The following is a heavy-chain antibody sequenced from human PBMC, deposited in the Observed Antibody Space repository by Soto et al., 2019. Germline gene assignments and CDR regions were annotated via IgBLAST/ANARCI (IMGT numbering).Heavy chain of an antibody. CDR2: IYYSGST. Sequence: QVQLQESGPGLVKPSQTLSLTCTVSGGSISSGGYYWSWIRQHPGKGLEWIGYIYYSGSTYCNPSLKSEVTISVDTSKNQFSLKLSAVTAADTAVYYCASVAIAAAGTYWFDYWGQGTLVTVSA. J-gene: IGHJ4*02. CDR1: GGSISSGGYY. D-gene: IGHD6-13*01. V-gene: IGHV4-31*01. CDR3: ASVAIAAAGTYWFDY.